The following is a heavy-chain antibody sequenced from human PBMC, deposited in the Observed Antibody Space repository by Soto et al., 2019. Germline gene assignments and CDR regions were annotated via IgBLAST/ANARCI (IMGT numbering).Heavy chain of an antibody. CDR1: GFTFSNYA. V-gene: IGHV3-23*01. Sequence: GGSLRLSCAASGFTFSNYAMNWVRQAPGKGLEWVSGISGSALNTYYADSVEGRFATFRDNSKNTVYLQMDSPRAEDTAVYYCAKSGYYDSSGNFDSWGRGTLVTVSS. CDR3: AKSGYYDSSGNFDS. D-gene: IGHD3-22*01. J-gene: IGHJ4*02. CDR2: ISGSALNT.